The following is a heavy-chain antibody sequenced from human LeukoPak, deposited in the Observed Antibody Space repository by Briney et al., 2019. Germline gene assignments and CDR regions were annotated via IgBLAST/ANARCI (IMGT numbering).Heavy chain of an antibody. CDR3: ARVGSSGWYVHPTLDY. D-gene: IGHD6-19*01. Sequence: GASVKVSRKASGYTFTSYYMHWVRQAPGQGLEWVGWINPRNGDTNYAQNFQGRVTVTRDTSISTAYMELSWLTSDGTAVYYCARVGSSGWYVHPTLDYWGQGSLVGVSS. CDR2: INPRNGDT. CDR1: GYTFTSYY. J-gene: IGHJ4*02. V-gene: IGHV1-2*02.